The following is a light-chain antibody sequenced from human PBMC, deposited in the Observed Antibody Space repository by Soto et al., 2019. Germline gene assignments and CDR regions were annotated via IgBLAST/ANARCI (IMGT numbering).Light chain of an antibody. J-gene: IGKJ2*01. V-gene: IGKV3-15*01. CDR3: EQYNNWPPYT. Sequence: VMTQAPATLSVSPGEIAILSCRASQSVSSNLAWYQQKPGQAPSLLIYGASTRATGTPARFSGSGSGTEFTLAISSLQSEDFAVYYCEQYNNWPPYTFGQGTKLDIK. CDR2: GAS. CDR1: QSVSSN.